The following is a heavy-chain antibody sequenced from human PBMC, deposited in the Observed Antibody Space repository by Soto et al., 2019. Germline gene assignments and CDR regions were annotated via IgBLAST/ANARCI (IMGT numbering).Heavy chain of an antibody. Sequence: SETLSLTCAVYGGCFSGNYLNWIRQPPGKGLEWIGEINHSGITNYNPSLKSRVTISVDTSKNRFSLKLSSVTAADTALYYCARSPVVRGYKWFDPWGQGTLVTVSS. J-gene: IGHJ5*02. CDR2: INHSGIT. V-gene: IGHV4-34*01. D-gene: IGHD3-10*01. CDR3: ARSPVVRGYKWFDP. CDR1: GGCFSGNY.